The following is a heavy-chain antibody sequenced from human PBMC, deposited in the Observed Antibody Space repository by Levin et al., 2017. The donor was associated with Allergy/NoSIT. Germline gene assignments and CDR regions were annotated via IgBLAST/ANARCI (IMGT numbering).Heavy chain of an antibody. J-gene: IGHJ4*02. CDR2: VFFTGAA. V-gene: IGHV4-59*02. CDR1: GTSVTAFY. D-gene: IGHD3-16*01. CDR3: ARASTDFFLWGTDLKCWPTGFDY. Sequence: SQTLSLTCNVSGTSVTAFYWNWIRQAPGKGLEWIGDVFFTGAAHYTPSLGGRATISIETSSNKLSLKLRSVTTAATAVYYCARASTDFFLWGTDLKCWPTGFDYWGQGTLATVSS.